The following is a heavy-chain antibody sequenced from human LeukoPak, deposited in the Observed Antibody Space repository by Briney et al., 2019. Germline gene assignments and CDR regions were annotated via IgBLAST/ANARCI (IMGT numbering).Heavy chain of an antibody. CDR3: ARDSADYYDGSALHYFDY. J-gene: IGHJ4*02. V-gene: IGHV1-18*01. CDR2: ISAYNGNT. Sequence: ASVKVSCKASGYTFTSYGISWVRQAPGQGLEWMGWISAYNGNTNYAQKLQGRVTMTTDTSTSTAYMELRSLRSDDTAVYYCARDSADYYDGSALHYFDYWGQGTLVTVSS. CDR1: GYTFTSYG. D-gene: IGHD3-22*01.